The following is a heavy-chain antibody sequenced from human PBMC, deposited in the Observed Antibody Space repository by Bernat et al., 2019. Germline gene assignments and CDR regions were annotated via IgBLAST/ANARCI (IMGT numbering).Heavy chain of an antibody. J-gene: IGHJ5*02. CDR3: ARFYGSGSST. D-gene: IGHD3-10*01. V-gene: IGHV4-34*01. CDR2: ITHSGST. Sequence: VQLVESGGGLVQPGGSPRLSCAASGFTFSSYWMSWVRQAPGKGLEWIGEITHSGSTNYNPSLKSRVTISVDTSKNQFSLKLRSVTAADTAVYYCARFYGSGSSTWGQGTLVTVSS. CDR1: GFTFSSYW.